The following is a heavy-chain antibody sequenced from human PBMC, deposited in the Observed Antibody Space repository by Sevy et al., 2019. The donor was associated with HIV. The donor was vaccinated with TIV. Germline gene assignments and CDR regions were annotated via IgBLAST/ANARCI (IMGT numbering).Heavy chain of an antibody. CDR2: IYYSGST. V-gene: IGHV4-59*01. Sequence: SETLSLTCTVSGDSISSYYWSWIRQPPGKGLEWIGYIYYSGSTNYNPSLKSRVTISVDTSKNQFSLKLSSVTAADTAVYYCASIRDYYGSGSYYKVFDYWGQGTLVTVSS. J-gene: IGHJ4*02. D-gene: IGHD3-10*01. CDR1: GDSISSYY. CDR3: ASIRDYYGSGSYYKVFDY.